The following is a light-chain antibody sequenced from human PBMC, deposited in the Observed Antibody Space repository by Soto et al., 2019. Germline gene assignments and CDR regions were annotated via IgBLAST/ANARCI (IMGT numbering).Light chain of an antibody. J-gene: IGKJ5*01. CDR3: QQYHRSSVT. V-gene: IGKV1-5*01. CDR2: DAS. CDR1: QSLNND. Sequence: DVKMSQSPSTLSASVGDRVTITCRASQSLNNDLAWYQQKPGKAPNLLIYDASTLERGVPSRFSGTGSGTEFTLAISSLQPDDFATYYCQQYHRSSVTFGQGTRLAI.